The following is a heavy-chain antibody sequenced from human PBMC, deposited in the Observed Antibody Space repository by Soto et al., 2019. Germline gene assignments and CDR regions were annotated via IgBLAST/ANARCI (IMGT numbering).Heavy chain of an antibody. CDR3: LRDNRLLGSNYAYGLDV. V-gene: IGHV4-31*03. J-gene: IGHJ6*02. Sequence: QMQLQESGPGLVRPSQTLSLRCTVSGGSINTGGYYWTWIRQFPGKGLEWIASIQYNGDTYYNPSLSDRVVISVDTSNNQFSLRMRSVTAADTAIYYCLRDNRLLGSNYAYGLDVWGQGTTVTVSS. CDR2: IQYNGDT. D-gene: IGHD7-27*01. CDR1: GGSINTGGYY.